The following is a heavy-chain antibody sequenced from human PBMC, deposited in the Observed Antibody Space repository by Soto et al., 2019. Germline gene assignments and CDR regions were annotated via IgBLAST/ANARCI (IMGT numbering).Heavy chain of an antibody. CDR1: GGTFSSYA. CDR3: ASPGVDTAMVTVVRLYFDY. V-gene: IGHV1-69*13. CDR2: IIPIFGTA. Sequence: ASVKVSCKASGGTFSSYAISWVRQAPGQGLEWMGGIIPIFGTANYAQKFQGRVTITADESTSTAYMELSSLRSEDTAVYYCASPGVDTAMVTVVRLYFDYWGQGTLVTVSS. J-gene: IGHJ4*02. D-gene: IGHD5-18*01.